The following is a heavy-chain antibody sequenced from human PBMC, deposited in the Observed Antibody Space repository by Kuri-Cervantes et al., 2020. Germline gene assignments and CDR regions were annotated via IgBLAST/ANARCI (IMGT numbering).Heavy chain of an antibody. V-gene: IGHV3-23*01. Sequence: GESLKISCATYKFTFSTYGMIWVRQTPGKGLEWVSTISSAGDITYSADSVRGRFTIYRDISKNTLYLQMNSLRAEDTAVYYCARDYSGIAVAGTLDFWGQGTLVTVSS. CDR2: ISSAGDIT. D-gene: IGHD6-19*01. J-gene: IGHJ4*02. CDR3: ARDYSGIAVAGTLDF. CDR1: KFTFSTYG.